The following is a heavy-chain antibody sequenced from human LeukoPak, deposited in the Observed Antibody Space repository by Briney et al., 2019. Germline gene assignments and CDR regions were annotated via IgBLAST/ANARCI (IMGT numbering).Heavy chain of an antibody. CDR3: ARGGIAVAGTEWFDP. D-gene: IGHD6-19*01. CDR2: INHSGST. Sequence: PSETLSLTRAVYGGSFSGYYWSWIRQPPGKGLEWIGEINHSGSTNYNPSLKSRVTIPVDTSKNQFSLKLSSVTAADTAVYYCARGGIAVAGTEWFDPWGQGTLVTVSS. V-gene: IGHV4-34*01. CDR1: GGSFSGYY. J-gene: IGHJ5*02.